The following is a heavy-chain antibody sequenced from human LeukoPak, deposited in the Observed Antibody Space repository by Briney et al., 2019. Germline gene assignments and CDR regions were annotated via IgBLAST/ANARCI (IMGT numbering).Heavy chain of an antibody. CDR2: IYYSGST. V-gene: IGHV4-59*01. Sequence: SETLSLTCTVSGGSISSYYWSWIRQPPGKGPEWIGYIYYSGSTNYNPSLQSRVTISVDTSKNQFSLKLSSVTAADTAVYYCARDSDSVHSPFNYWGQGTLVTVSS. CDR1: GGSISSYY. D-gene: IGHD5/OR15-5a*01. J-gene: IGHJ4*02. CDR3: ARDSDSVHSPFNY.